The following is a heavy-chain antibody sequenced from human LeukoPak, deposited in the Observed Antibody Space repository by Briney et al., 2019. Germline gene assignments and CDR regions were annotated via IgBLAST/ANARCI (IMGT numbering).Heavy chain of an antibody. Sequence: ASVKVSCKASGYTFTGYYMHWLRQAPGQGLEWMGWINPNSGGTNYAQNFQGRVTITRDTSISTAYMELSRLRSDDTAVYYCARARSIYKNIVVVPPASNLPFGYWGQGTLVTVSS. CDR2: INPNSGGT. CDR3: ARARSIYKNIVVVPPASNLPFGY. V-gene: IGHV1-2*02. J-gene: IGHJ4*02. CDR1: GYTFTGYY. D-gene: IGHD2-2*01.